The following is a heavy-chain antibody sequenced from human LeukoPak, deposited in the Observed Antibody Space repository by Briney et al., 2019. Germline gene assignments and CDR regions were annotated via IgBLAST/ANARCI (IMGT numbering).Heavy chain of an antibody. CDR3: ARHIDNGWYAF. CDR2: ISYSGST. V-gene: IGHV4-59*08. CDR1: GGSISSYY. Sequence: PSETRSLTCTVSGGSISSYYWSWIRQPPGKGLEWIGYISYSGSTNYNPSLKSRVTMSVDRSRNQFSLKLNSVTAADTAVYYCARHIDNGWYAFWGQGTLVTVSS. J-gene: IGHJ4*02. D-gene: IGHD6-19*01.